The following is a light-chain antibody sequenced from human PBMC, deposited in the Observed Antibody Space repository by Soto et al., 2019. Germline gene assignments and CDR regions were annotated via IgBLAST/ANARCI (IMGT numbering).Light chain of an antibody. Sequence: QSLLTQPPSVSGAPGQRVTISCTGSSSNIGAGYDVHWYRQLPGTAPTVLIYGNINRPSGVPDRFSASKSGTSASLAITGPQAEDDADYCCQSYDNNRDVFGGGTKLTVL. CDR1: SSNIGAGYD. CDR2: GNI. CDR3: QSYDNNRDV. V-gene: IGLV1-40*01. J-gene: IGLJ2*01.